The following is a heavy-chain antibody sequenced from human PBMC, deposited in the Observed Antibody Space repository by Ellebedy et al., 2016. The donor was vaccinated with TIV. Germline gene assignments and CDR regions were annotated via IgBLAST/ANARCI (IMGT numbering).Heavy chain of an antibody. J-gene: IGHJ6*02. CDR2: IESDGSST. V-gene: IGHV3-74*01. CDR3: AREGTCSGGSCYYYYGMDV. Sequence: GGSLRLSXAASGFTFSTYWMHWVRQAPGKGLVWVSRIESDGSSTSYADSVKGRFTISRDNAKNSLYLQMNSLRAEDTAVYYCAREGTCSGGSCYYYYGMDVWGQGTTVTVSS. D-gene: IGHD2-15*01. CDR1: GFTFSTYW.